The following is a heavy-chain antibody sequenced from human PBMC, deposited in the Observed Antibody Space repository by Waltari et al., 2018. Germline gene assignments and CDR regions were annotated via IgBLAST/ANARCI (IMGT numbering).Heavy chain of an antibody. CDR1: GYTFTGYY. J-gene: IGHJ6*02. Sequence: QVQLVQSGAEVKKPGASVKVSCKASGYTFTGYYMHWVRQAPGQGLEWMGWINPNSGGTNYAQKFQGRVTMTRDTSISTAYMELSRLGSDDTAVYYCARLPFWSGYPYGMDVWGQGTTVTVSS. V-gene: IGHV1-2*02. D-gene: IGHD3-3*01. CDR3: ARLPFWSGYPYGMDV. CDR2: INPNSGGT.